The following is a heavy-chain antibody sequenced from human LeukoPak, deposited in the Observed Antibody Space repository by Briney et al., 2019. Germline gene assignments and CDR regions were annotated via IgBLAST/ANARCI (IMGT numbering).Heavy chain of an antibody. J-gene: IGHJ5*02. D-gene: IGHD3-10*01. CDR3: ASGIGLGEHEANS. Sequence: ASVTVSFTSSAYTFTTYDINLGRHAHGQGQELKGCINPKSDHTDYAHKVQGRVTITMNSSITTDYMELTSHRLEDTAISYCASGIGLGEHEANSWGAGNLVTVSS. CDR2: INPKSDHT. V-gene: IGHV1-8*03. CDR1: AYTFTTYD.